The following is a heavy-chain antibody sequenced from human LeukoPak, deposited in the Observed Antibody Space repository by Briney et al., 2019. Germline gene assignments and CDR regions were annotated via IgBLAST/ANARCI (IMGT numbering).Heavy chain of an antibody. J-gene: IGHJ4*02. V-gene: IGHV3-23*01. Sequence: GGSLRLPCAASGFTFSSYAMSCVRQAPGKGLEWGSAISGSGGSTYYADSVKGRFTISRDNSKNTLYLQMNSLRAEDTAVYYCAKDYDSSDYLFDYWGQGTLVTVSS. CDR3: AKDYDSSDYLFDY. CDR2: ISGSGGST. D-gene: IGHD3-22*01. CDR1: GFTFSSYA.